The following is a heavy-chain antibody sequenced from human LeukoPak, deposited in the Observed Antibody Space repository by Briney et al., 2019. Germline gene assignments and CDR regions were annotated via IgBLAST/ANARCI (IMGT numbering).Heavy chain of an antibody. Sequence: PSETLSLTCTVSGGSISSYYWSWIRQPPGKGLEWIGYIYYSGSTSYNPSLKSRVTISVDTSKNQFSLKLSSVTAADTAVYYCARGTTYYYYYMDVWGKGTTVTISS. CDR3: ARGTTYYYYYMDV. CDR1: GGSISSYY. D-gene: IGHD2/OR15-2a*01. V-gene: IGHV4-59*01. CDR2: IYYSGST. J-gene: IGHJ6*03.